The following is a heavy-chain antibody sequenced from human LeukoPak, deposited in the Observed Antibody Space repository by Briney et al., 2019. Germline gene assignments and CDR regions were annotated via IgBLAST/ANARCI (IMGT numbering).Heavy chain of an antibody. CDR3: ARGGSSSAFAARLDY. Sequence: SETLSLTCAVYGGSFSGYYWNWIRQPPGKGLEWIGYIFYSGSTNYNPSLESRVTISVDSPRNQLSLKLTSVIAADTAVYYCARGGSSSAFAARLDYWGQGILVTVSS. D-gene: IGHD6-6*01. CDR1: GGSFSGYY. J-gene: IGHJ4*02. V-gene: IGHV4-59*12. CDR2: IFYSGST.